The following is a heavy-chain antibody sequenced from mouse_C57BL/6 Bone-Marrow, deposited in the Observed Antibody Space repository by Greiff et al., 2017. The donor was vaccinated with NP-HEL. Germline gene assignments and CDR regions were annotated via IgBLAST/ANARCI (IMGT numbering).Heavy chain of an antibody. D-gene: IGHD2-3*01. CDR1: GYSITSGYY. CDR3: ARIYDGYFY. J-gene: IGHJ3*01. V-gene: IGHV3-6*01. CDR2: ISYDGSN. Sequence: EVHLVESGPGLVKPSQSLSLTCSVTGYSITSGYYWNWIRQFPGNKLEWMGYISYDGSNNYNPSLKNRISITRDTSKNQFFLKLNSVTTEDTATYYCARIYDGYFYWGQGTLVTVSA.